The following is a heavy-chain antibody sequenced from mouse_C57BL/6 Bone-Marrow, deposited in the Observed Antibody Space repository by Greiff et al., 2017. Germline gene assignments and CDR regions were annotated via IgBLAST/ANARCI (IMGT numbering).Heavy chain of an antibody. J-gene: IGHJ4*01. CDR3: ARPAIYSFMDY. D-gene: IGHD1-1*01. CDR2: IYPRSGNT. CDR1: GYTFTSYG. Sequence: QVQLQQSGAELARPGASVKLSCKASGYTFTSYGISWVKQRTGQGLEWIGEIYPRSGNTYSNEKFKGKATLTADKSSSTAYMELRSLTSEDSAVYFCARPAIYSFMDYGGQGTSVTVSS. V-gene: IGHV1-81*01.